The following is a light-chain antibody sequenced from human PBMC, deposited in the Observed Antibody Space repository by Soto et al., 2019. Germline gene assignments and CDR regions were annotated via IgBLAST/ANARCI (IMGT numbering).Light chain of an antibody. CDR3: SSYTDSSNYV. CDR2: EVT. V-gene: IGLV2-14*01. CDR1: SSDVGNYNY. Sequence: QSVLTQPASVSGSPGQSITISCTGTSSDVGNYNYVSWYQQHPGKAPKLMIYEVTHRPSGVSNRFSGSRSGNTASLTISGLQAEDEADYYCSSYTDSSNYVFGTGTKVTVL. J-gene: IGLJ1*01.